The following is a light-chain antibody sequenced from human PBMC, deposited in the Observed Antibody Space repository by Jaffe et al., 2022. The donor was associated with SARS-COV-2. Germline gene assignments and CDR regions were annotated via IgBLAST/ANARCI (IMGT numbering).Light chain of an antibody. Sequence: EIVLTQSPGTLSLSPGERATLSCRASQSMSSTYLAWYQQKPGQAPRLLIYGASRRATGIPDRFSGSGSGTDFTLTITRVEPEDFAFYYCQQYGNSFGQGTRLEIK. V-gene: IGKV3-20*01. CDR3: QQYGNS. CDR1: QSMSSTY. J-gene: IGKJ5*01. CDR2: GAS.